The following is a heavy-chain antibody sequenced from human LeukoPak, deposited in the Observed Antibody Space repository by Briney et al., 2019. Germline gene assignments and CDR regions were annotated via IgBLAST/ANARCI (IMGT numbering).Heavy chain of an antibody. CDR2: IWHDGSRK. Sequence: PGRSLRLSCAASGFTLSNYGMHWVRQAPGKGLEWVAAIWHDGSRKYYAESVKGRFTISRDNARNTVYVQMDSLRAEDTAVYYCARDEGDSSGYYPGLWGQGTLVTVSP. V-gene: IGHV3-33*01. D-gene: IGHD3-22*01. CDR3: ARDEGDSSGYYPGL. J-gene: IGHJ1*01. CDR1: GFTLSNYG.